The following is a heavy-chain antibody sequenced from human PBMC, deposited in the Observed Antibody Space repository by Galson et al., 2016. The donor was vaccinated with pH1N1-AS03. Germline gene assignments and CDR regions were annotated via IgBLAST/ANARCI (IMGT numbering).Heavy chain of an antibody. CDR3: TSGMVELDY. CDR2: TDQDGSEK. V-gene: IGHV3-7*01. Sequence: SLRLSCAASGFRFIDYWMTWVRQAPGKGLEWVANTDQDGSEKHYMDSVDGRFTISRDNAKNSLSLQMNSLRSEDTAVYYCTSGMVELDYWGQGTLVTVS. J-gene: IGHJ4*02. CDR1: GFRFIDYW. D-gene: IGHD3-10*01.